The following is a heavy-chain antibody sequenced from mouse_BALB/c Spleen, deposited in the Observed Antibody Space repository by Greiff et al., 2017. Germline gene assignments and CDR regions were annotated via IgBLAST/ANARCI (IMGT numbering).Heavy chain of an antibody. J-gene: IGHJ3*01. D-gene: IGHD1-1*01. Sequence: VKLQESGAELVRPGVSVKISCKGSGYTFTDYAMHWVKQSHAKSLEWIGVISTYYGDASYNQKFKGKATMTVDKSSSTAYMELARLTSEDSAIYYCATQGFTTGGFAYWGQGTLVTVSA. CDR2: ISTYYGDA. CDR3: ATQGFTTGGFAY. CDR1: GYTFTDYA. V-gene: IGHV1S137*01.